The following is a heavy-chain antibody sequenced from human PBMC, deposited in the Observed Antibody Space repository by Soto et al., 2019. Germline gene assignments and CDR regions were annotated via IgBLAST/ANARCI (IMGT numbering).Heavy chain of an antibody. V-gene: IGHV3-30-3*01. CDR2: ISFDVNNQ. CDR1: GFTFSRNA. Sequence: GGSLRLSCEASGFTFSRNAMHWVRQAPGKGLEWVAVISFDVNNQYYTDSVKGRFTISRDNSKNTLDLQMNSLRREDTAVYYCARDREYRGFYYGMDVWGQGT. J-gene: IGHJ6*02. D-gene: IGHD5-12*01. CDR3: ARDREYRGFYYGMDV.